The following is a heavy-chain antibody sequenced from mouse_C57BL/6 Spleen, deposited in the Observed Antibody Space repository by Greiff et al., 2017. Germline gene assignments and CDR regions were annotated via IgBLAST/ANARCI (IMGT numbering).Heavy chain of an antibody. CDR1: GYTFTSSW. CDR2: IHPNSGST. J-gene: IGHJ2*01. V-gene: IGHV1-64*01. Sequence: QVQLQQPGAELVKPGASVKLSCKASGYTFTSSWMHWVKQRPGQGLEWIGMIHPNSGSTNYNAKFKSKATLTVDKSSSTAYMQLSSLTSEDSAVYYCAREGASYFDYGGQGTTLTVSS. CDR3: AREGASYFDY.